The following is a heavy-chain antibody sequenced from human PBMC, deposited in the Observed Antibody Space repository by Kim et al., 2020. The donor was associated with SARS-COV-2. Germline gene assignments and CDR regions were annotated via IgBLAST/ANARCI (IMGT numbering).Heavy chain of an antibody. CDR1: GYTFTSYA. CDR3: ARAIDRKVLLWFRESPYGMDV. Sequence: ASVKVSCKASGYTFTSYAMNWVRQAPGQGLEWMGWINTNTGNPTYAQGFTGRFVFSLDTSVSTAYLQISSLKAEDTAVYYCARAIDRKVLLWFRESPYGMDVWGQGTTVTVSS. D-gene: IGHD3-10*01. J-gene: IGHJ6*02. V-gene: IGHV7-4-1*02. CDR2: INTNTGNP.